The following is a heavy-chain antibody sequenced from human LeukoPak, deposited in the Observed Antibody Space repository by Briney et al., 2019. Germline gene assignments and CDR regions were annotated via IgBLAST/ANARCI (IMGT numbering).Heavy chain of an antibody. CDR1: GFTVSSNY. D-gene: IGHD1-26*01. CDR2: ISGSGGST. V-gene: IGHV3-23*01. Sequence: GGSLRLSCAASGFTVSSNYMSWVRQAPGKGLEWVSAISGSGGSTYYADSVKGRFTISRDNSKNTLYLQMNSLRAEDTAVYYCVRDLGGRSGHWGQGTLVTVSS. J-gene: IGHJ4*02. CDR3: VRDLGGRSGH.